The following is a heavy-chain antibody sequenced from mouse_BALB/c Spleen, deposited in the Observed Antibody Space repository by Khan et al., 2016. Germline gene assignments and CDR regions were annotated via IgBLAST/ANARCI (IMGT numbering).Heavy chain of an antibody. V-gene: IGHV3-2*02. CDR1: DYSITSDYA. CDR3: ASDVYFPAWFAY. J-gene: IGHJ3*01. D-gene: IGHD2-3*01. CDR2: ITYSGST. Sequence: EVQLLESGPGLVKPSQSLSLTCTVTDYSITSDYAWNWIRQFPGNRLEWLGYITYSGSTTYNPSLKSRISITRDTFKNQFFLQLNSVTTEDTATYYCASDVYFPAWFAYWGQGTLVTVSA.